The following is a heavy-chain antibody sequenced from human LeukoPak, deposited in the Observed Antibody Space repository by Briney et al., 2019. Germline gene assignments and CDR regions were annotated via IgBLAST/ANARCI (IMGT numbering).Heavy chain of an antibody. CDR3: AKEAEDHRYDY. J-gene: IGHJ4*02. Sequence: GVSLRLYSVAYGFTFRNYDMHWDRQATGKGQTSVAIIWYDGGTNYYADSVKGRFTISRDNSKNTLYLQMDSLRAEDTAVYYCAKEAEDHRYDYWGQGALVIVSS. D-gene: IGHD1-14*01. V-gene: IGHV3-33*06. CDR1: GFTFRNYD. CDR2: IWYDGGTN.